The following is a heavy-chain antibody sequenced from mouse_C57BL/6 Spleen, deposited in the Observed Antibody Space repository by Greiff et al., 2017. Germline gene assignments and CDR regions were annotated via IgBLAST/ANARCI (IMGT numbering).Heavy chain of an antibody. Sequence: QVQLQQSGAELARPGASVKLSCKASGYTFTSYGISWVKQRTGQGLEWIGEIYPRSGNTYYNGKFKGKATLTADKSSSTAYMELRSLTSEDSAVYFCARWGLTGLFDYWGQGTTLTVSS. D-gene: IGHD4-1*01. J-gene: IGHJ2*01. CDR3: ARWGLTGLFDY. V-gene: IGHV1-81*01. CDR1: GYTFTSYG. CDR2: IYPRSGNT.